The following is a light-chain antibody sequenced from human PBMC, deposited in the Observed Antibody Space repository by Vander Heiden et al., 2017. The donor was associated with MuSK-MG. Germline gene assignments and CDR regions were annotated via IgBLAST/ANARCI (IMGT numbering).Light chain of an antibody. V-gene: IGKV3-15*01. CDR2: GAS. Sequence: IEITQFPSTLSVSPGYRATLSCRASQSVSSNLAWYQQKPGQAPRLLIYGASTRATGIPARFSASGSGTEFTRTISSLQSEDFAVYYCQQYNNSPPYTFGQGTKLEIK. CDR3: QQYNNSPPYT. CDR1: QSVSSN. J-gene: IGKJ2*01.